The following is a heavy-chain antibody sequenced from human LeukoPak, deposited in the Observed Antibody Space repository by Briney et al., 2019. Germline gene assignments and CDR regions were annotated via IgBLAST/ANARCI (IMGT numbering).Heavy chain of an antibody. J-gene: IGHJ2*01. CDR2: ISDNGGRK. CDR3: ARDGFTMVRGVGGWYFDL. Sequence: GGSLRLSCAASGFTFSTYAMSWVRQAPGKGLEWVSSISDNGGRKFYADSVRGRLTISRDNSRSTLYLQMNSLRADDTAVYYCARDGFTMVRGVGGWYFDLWGRGTLVTVSS. CDR1: GFTFSTYA. D-gene: IGHD3-10*01. V-gene: IGHV3-23*01.